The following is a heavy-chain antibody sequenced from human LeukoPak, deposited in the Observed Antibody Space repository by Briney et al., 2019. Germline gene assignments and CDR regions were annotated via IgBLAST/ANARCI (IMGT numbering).Heavy chain of an antibody. CDR1: GFTFSSYA. D-gene: IGHD6-6*01. Sequence: GGSLRLSCAASGFTFSSYAMSWVRQAPGKGLEWVSAISGSGGSTYYADSVKGRFTISRDNSKNTLYLQMNSLRAEDTAVYYCAKDLGMSIAARLFDYWGQGTLVTVSS. CDR2: ISGSGGST. CDR3: AKDLGMSIAARLFDY. J-gene: IGHJ4*02. V-gene: IGHV3-23*01.